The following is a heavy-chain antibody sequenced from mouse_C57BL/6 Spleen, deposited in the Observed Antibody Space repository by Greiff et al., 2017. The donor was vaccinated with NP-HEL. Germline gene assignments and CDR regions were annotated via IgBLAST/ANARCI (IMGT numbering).Heavy chain of an antibody. CDR2: IYPRSGNT. CDR3: QGDFAY. CDR1: GYTFTSYG. V-gene: IGHV1-81*01. Sequence: QVQLQQSGAELARPGASVKLSCKASGYTFTSYGISWVKQRTGQGLEWIGEIYPRSGNTYYNEKFKGKATLTADKSSSTAYMELRSLTSEDSAVYFCQGDFAYWGQGTLVTVSA. J-gene: IGHJ3*01.